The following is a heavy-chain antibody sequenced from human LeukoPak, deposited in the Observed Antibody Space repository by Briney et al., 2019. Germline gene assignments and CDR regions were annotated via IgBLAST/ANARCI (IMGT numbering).Heavy chain of an antibody. Sequence: GGSLRLSCAASGFTFSSYAMSWVRQAPGKGLEWVSAISGSGGSTYYADSVKGRFTISRDNSKNTLYLQMDSLRAEDTAVYYCAKDSNAPLYGMDVWGQGTTVTVSS. D-gene: IGHD4-11*01. CDR3: AKDSNAPLYGMDV. V-gene: IGHV3-23*01. J-gene: IGHJ6*02. CDR2: ISGSGGST. CDR1: GFTFSSYA.